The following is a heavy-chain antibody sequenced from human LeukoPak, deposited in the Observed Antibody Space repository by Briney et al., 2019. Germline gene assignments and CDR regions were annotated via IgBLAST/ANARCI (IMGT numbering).Heavy chain of an antibody. J-gene: IGHJ4*02. CDR2: INAYNGNT. CDR3: AREHRWLQSLYYFDY. D-gene: IGHD5-24*01. V-gene: IGHV1-18*01. CDR1: GYTFSNYG. Sequence: ASVNVSCKTSGYTFSNYGVSWVRQAPGQGLEWMGWINAYNGNTNYAQKLQGRVTMTTDTSTSTAYMELKSLRSDDTAVYYCAREHRWLQSLYYFDYWGQGILVTVSS.